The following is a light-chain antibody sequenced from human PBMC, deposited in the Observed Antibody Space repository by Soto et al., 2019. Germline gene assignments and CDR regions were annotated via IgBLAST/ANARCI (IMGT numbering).Light chain of an antibody. V-gene: IGKV3-20*01. Sequence: EIVLTQSPGTLSLSPGERATLSCRASQSVSSSYLAWYQQKPSQAPRLLIYGASSRATGIPDRFSGSGSGTDFTLTISRLEPEDFAVYYCQQYGSSPPTFGQGTQVEIK. CDR1: QSVSSSY. CDR2: GAS. CDR3: QQYGSSPPT. J-gene: IGKJ1*01.